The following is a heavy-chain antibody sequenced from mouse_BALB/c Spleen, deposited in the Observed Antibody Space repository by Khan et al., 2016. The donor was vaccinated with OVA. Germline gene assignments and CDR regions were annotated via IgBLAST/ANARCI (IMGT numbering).Heavy chain of an antibody. CDR2: INPNNGYT. Sequence: QVQLQQSGAELARPGASVKMSCKASGYTFTSYTIHWIKLRPGQGLEWIGYINPNNGYTNYNQKFKDKATLTADKSSTTVYMQLSSLTSDASAVYNFGRDGAYYRNDGWFAYWGQGTLVTVSA. V-gene: IGHV1-4*01. D-gene: IGHD2-14*01. CDR3: GRDGAYYRNDGWFAY. CDR1: GYTFTSYT. J-gene: IGHJ3*01.